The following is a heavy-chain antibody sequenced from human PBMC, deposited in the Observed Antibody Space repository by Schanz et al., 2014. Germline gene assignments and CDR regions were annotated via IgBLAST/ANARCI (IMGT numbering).Heavy chain of an antibody. J-gene: IGHJ5*02. CDR1: GYTFSSHG. Sequence: QVQLVQSGAEVKKPGASVKVSCKTSGYTFSSHGISWVRQAPGQGLEWVGWIDPNGGATNHAQMLQGRVTMTRDTSISTAYMELSGLTSDDTAVYYCARGDRRFDPWGQGTLVTVSS. V-gene: IGHV1-2*02. CDR3: ARGDRRFDP. D-gene: IGHD3-22*01. CDR2: IDPNGGAT.